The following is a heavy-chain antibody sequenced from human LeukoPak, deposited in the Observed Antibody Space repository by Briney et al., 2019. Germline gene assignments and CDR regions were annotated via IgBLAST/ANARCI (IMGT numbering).Heavy chain of an antibody. CDR2: FYPEDGET. CDR1: GYTLTELS. CDR3: ATPLGNWNDVYYFDY. Sequence: GASVKVSCKVSGYTLTELSMHWVRQAPGKGGGWVGGFYPEDGETNYPQKFQGRVTLTQETSTGTAYLELSSLRSEDTAVYYCATPLGNWNDVYYFDYWGQGTLVTVSS. V-gene: IGHV1-24*01. J-gene: IGHJ4*02. D-gene: IGHD1-1*01.